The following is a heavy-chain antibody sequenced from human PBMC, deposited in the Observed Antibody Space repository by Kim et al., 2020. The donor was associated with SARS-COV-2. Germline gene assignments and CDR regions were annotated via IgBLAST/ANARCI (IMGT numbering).Heavy chain of an antibody. Sequence: DACYPGSVEGRFTISRENAKNSLYLQMNSLRAGDTAVYYCARATSFGELNFWGQGTLVTVSS. V-gene: IGHV3-13*01. CDR2: DA. CDR3: ARATSFGELNF. D-gene: IGHD3-10*01. J-gene: IGHJ4*02.